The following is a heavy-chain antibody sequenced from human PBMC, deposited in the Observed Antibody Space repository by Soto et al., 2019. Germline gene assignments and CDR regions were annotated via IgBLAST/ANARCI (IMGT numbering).Heavy chain of an antibody. J-gene: IGHJ4*02. D-gene: IGHD1-26*01. V-gene: IGHV3-33*01. CDR1: GFTFSSYG. Sequence: GGSLRLSCAASGFTFSSYGMHWVRQAPGMGLEWVAVIWSDGSNKYYADSVKGRFTISRDNSKNTLYLQMNSLRAEDTAVYYCARRSSGTYGVDYWGQGTLVTVSS. CDR2: IWSDGSNK. CDR3: ARRSSGTYGVDY.